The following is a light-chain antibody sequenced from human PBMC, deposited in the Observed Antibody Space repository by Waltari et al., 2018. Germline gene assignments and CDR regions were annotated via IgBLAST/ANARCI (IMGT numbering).Light chain of an antibody. CDR1: QSVTSIY. J-gene: IGKJ2*01. Sequence: EIVLTQSPGTLSLSPGARATLSCSASQSVTSIYLAWYQQKPGQATRLLIYWASIRATGIPDRFSGSGSGTDFTLTISRLEPEDFAVYYCQQYGSSPYTFGQGTKLEIK. V-gene: IGKV3-20*01. CDR3: QQYGSSPYT. CDR2: WAS.